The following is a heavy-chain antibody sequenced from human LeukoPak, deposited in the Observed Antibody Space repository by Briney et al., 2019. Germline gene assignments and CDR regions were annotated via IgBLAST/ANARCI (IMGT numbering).Heavy chain of an antibody. J-gene: IGHJ4*02. CDR2: VHLDGST. V-gene: IGHV4-4*02. CDR1: GGSVINTNW. D-gene: IGHD4-17*01. Sequence: PSETLSLTCGVSGGSVINTNWWTWVRQPPGKGLEWIGEVHLDGSTNYNPSLKSRVTMSVDTSKKQFSLKLSSVTAADTAVYYCARGRPPHDYGTLFDYWGQGTLVTVSS. CDR3: ARGRPPHDYGTLFDY.